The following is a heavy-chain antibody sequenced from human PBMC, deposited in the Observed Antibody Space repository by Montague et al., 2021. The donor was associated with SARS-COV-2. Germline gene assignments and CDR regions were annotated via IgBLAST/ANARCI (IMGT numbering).Heavy chain of an antibody. D-gene: IGHD5-18*01. CDR1: GFTFNSYS. V-gene: IGHV3-21*01. J-gene: IGHJ4*02. Sequence: SLRLSCAASGFTFNSYSMNWVRQAPGKGPEWLSSTSSNSGYTYYADSVKGRFSISRDNAMNSLYLQMNSLRVEDTAVYYCARDSVAWIHLSGLAYWGQGILVTVSS. CDR2: TSSNSGYT. CDR3: ARDSVAWIHLSGLAY.